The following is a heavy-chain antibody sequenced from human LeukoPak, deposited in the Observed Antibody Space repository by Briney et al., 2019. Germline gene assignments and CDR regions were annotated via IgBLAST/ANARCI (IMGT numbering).Heavy chain of an antibody. CDR3: ARLGDLQLTAMAPRGYFDY. CDR2: INPNSGGT. D-gene: IGHD5-18*01. Sequence: EASVKVSCKASGYTFTGYYIHWVRQAPGQGLEWMGWINPNSGGTNYAQKFQGRVTMTRDTSISTAYLQWSSLKASDTAMYYCARLGDLQLTAMAPRGYFDYWGQGTLVTVSS. V-gene: IGHV1-2*02. CDR1: GYTFTGYY. J-gene: IGHJ4*02.